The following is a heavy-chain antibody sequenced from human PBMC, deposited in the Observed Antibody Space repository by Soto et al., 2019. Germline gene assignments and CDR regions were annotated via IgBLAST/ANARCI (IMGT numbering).Heavy chain of an antibody. V-gene: IGHV4-31*03. CDR2: IYYSGST. CDR1: GGSISSGGYY. J-gene: IGHJ1*01. CDR3: ARAIEGDYGYFRR. Sequence: QVQLQESGPGLVKPSQTLSLTCTVSGGSISSGGYYWSWIRQHPGKGLEWIGYIYYSGSTYYNPSLKSRVTIAVDTSKSQFSRKLSSVTAADTAVYYCARAIEGDYGYFRRWGQGSLVTVSS. D-gene: IGHD4-17*01.